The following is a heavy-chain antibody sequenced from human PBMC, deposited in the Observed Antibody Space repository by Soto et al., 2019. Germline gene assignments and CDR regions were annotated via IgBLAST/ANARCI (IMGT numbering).Heavy chain of an antibody. CDR1: GASLNSGDYY. CDR2: IFHSGST. CDR3: AREANWNYAVGNYFDS. D-gene: IGHD1-7*01. V-gene: IGHV4-30-4*01. J-gene: IGHJ4*02. Sequence: PSETLSLTCFVSGASLNSGDYYWTWIRQSPGKGLEWIGYIFHSGSTYYNPSLSSRLTMSLDTSNNEFSLKLRSVTAADTAVYFCAREANWNYAVGNYFDSWGQGIRATVSS.